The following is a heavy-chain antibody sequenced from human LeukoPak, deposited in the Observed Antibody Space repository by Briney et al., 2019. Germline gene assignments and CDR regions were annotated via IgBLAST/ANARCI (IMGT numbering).Heavy chain of an antibody. D-gene: IGHD2-2*01. J-gene: IGHJ4*02. CDR3: AREYAAAYFDY. CDR2: IYHSGST. Sequence: SETLSLTCTVSGYSISSGYYWGWIRQPPGKGLEWIGSIYHSGSTYYNPSLKSRVTISVDTSKNQFSLKLSSVTAADTAVYYCAREYAAAYFDYWGQGTLVTVSS. V-gene: IGHV4-38-2*02. CDR1: GYSISSGYY.